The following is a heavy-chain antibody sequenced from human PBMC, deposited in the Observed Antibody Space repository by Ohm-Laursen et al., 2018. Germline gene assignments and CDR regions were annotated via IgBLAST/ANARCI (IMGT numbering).Heavy chain of an antibody. J-gene: IGHJ6*02. CDR1: GFTFSGYD. V-gene: IGHV3-13*04. CDR3: ARASIFGNGMDV. CDR2: IGTVGDT. Sequence: GSLRLSCAASGFTFSGYDMHWVRQATGKGLEWVSGIGTVGDTYYIGSVKGRFTISRENAKNSLYLQMNSLRAGDTAVYYCARASIFGNGMDVWGQGTTVTVSS. D-gene: IGHD3-9*01.